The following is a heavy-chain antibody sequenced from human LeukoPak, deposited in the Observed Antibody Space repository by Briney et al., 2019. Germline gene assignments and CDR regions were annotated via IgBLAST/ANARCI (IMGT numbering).Heavy chain of an antibody. CDR3: ARVDVLTGHFDY. V-gene: IGHV7-4-1*02. CDR2: INTNTGYT. CDR1: GYTFTAYY. J-gene: IGHJ4*02. D-gene: IGHD3-9*01. Sequence: ASVKVSCKASGYTFTAYYIHWVRQAPGQGLEWMGWINTNTGYTKSAQGFTGRFVFSLDTSVSTAFLQISSLKAEDTAVYYCARVDVLTGHFDYWGQGTLVTVSS.